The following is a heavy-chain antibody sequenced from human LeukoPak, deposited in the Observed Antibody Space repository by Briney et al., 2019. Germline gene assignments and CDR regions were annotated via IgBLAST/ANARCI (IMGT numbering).Heavy chain of an antibody. D-gene: IGHD3-3*01. CDR3: ASSTIFGVVNGMDV. J-gene: IGHJ6*02. Sequence: GGSLRLSCAASGFTFSSYGMHWVRQAPGKGLDWVAVIWYDGSNKYYADSVKGRFTVSRDNSKNTLYLQMNSLRAEDTAVYYCASSTIFGVVNGMDVWGQGTTVTVSS. V-gene: IGHV3-33*01. CDR2: IWYDGSNK. CDR1: GFTFSSYG.